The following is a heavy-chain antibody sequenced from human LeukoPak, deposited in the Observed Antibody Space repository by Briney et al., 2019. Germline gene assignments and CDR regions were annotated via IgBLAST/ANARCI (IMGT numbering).Heavy chain of an antibody. J-gene: IGHJ4*02. CDR3: AKLYHDNSGSYYFDY. CDR1: GFTFSSYG. V-gene: IGHV3-30*18. Sequence: SGGSLRLSCAASGFTFSSYGMHWVRQAPGKGLEWVAVISYDGSNKYYADSVKGRFTISRDNSKNTLYLQMNSLRAEDTAVYYCAKLYHDNSGSYYFDYWGQGTLVTVSS. D-gene: IGHD3-22*01. CDR2: ISYDGSNK.